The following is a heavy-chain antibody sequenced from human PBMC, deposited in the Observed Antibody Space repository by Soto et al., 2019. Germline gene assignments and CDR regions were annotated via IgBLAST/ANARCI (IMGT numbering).Heavy chain of an antibody. D-gene: IGHD4-17*01. CDR2: ISGSGGST. CDR3: AKEEGAYGDYDAFDI. Sequence: GGSLRLSCSDSGFTFRSYAMSWVRQAPGKGLEWVSAISGSGGSTYYADSVKGRFTISRDNSKNTLYLQMNSLRAEDTAVYYCAKEEGAYGDYDAFDIWGQGTMVTVSS. J-gene: IGHJ3*02. CDR1: GFTFRSYA. V-gene: IGHV3-23*01.